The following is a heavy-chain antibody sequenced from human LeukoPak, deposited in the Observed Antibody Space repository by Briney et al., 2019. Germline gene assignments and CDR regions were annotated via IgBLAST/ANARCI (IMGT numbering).Heavy chain of an antibody. D-gene: IGHD3-10*01. CDR1: GFTFSSHA. Sequence: GGSLRLSCAASGFTFSSHAMHWVRQAPGKGLEWVAVILYDGSNKNNADSVKGRFTISRDNSKKTVHLQMNSLRVDDTAVYYCVRDRGIYGSGSRMDVWGQGTTVTVSS. V-gene: IGHV3-30-3*01. CDR2: ILYDGSNK. CDR3: VRDRGIYGSGSRMDV. J-gene: IGHJ6*02.